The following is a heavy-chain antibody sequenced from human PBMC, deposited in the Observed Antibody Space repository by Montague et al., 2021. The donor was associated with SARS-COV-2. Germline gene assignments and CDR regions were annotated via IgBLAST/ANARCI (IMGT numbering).Heavy chain of an antibody. V-gene: IGHV4-59*08. CDR1: GGSIRNYY. CDR2: IYDSGNA. CDR3: AAQTDYYYYSLDV. Sequence: SETLSLTCAVSGGSIRNYYWSWIRQPPGRGLEWIAYIYDSGNADYNPSLKSRVTILVDTSKNQFSLKLSSVTAADTVVYYCAAQTDYYYYSLDVWGLGTTATVS. J-gene: IGHJ6*02.